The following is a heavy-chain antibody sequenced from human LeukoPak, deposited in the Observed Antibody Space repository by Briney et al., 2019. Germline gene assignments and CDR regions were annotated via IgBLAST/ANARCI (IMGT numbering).Heavy chain of an antibody. V-gene: IGHV3-43*02. Sequence: GGSLRLSCAASGFTFDDYAMHWVRQAPGKGLEWASLISGDGGSTYYADSVKGRFTISRDNSKNSLYLQMNSLRTEDTALYYCAKGQGAVAGHSYYFDYWGQGTLVTVSS. J-gene: IGHJ4*02. D-gene: IGHD6-19*01. CDR3: AKGQGAVAGHSYYFDY. CDR1: GFTFDDYA. CDR2: ISGDGGST.